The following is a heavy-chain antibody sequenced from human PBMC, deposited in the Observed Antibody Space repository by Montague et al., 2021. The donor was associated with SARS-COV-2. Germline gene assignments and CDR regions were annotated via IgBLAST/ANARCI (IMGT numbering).Heavy chain of an antibody. V-gene: IGHV3-30*01. CDR2: ISYDASNK. CDR3: ARDRPFMLCASSWSSAFDA. CDR1: GFSFNNYA. J-gene: IGHJ5*02. Sequence: SLRLSCAASGFSFNNYAMHWVRQAPGKGLEWVALISYDASNKYYEDSQQGRFTISSDNSKNTLYLQLNSLTSEDTAMYYCARDRPFMLCASSWSSAFDAWGQGTLVTVSS. D-gene: IGHD6-13*01.